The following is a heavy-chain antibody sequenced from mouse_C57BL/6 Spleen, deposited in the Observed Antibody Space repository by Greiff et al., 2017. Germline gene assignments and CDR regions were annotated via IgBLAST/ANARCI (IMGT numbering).Heavy chain of an antibody. J-gene: IGHJ4*01. V-gene: IGHV1-22*01. Sequence: VQLKESGPELVKPGASVKMSCKASGYTFTDYNMHWVKQSHGKSLEWIGYINPNNGGTSYNQKFKGKATLTVNKSSSTAYMDLRSLTSEDSAVYYCARFQFYYAMDYWGQGTSVTVSS. CDR3: ARFQFYYAMDY. CDR1: GYTFTDYN. CDR2: INPNNGGT.